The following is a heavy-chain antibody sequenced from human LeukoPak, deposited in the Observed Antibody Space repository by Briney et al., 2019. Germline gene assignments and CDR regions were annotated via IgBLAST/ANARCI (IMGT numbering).Heavy chain of an antibody. CDR1: GFTVSSNY. CDR3: ARGTYYDSSGALYYFDY. Sequence: GGSLRLSCAASGFTVSSNYMSWVRQAPGKGLEWVSVIYSGGSTYYADSVKGRFTISRDNSKNTLYLQMNSLRAEDTAVYYCARGTYYDSSGALYYFDYWGQGTLVTVSS. V-gene: IGHV3-53*01. J-gene: IGHJ4*02. CDR2: IYSGGST. D-gene: IGHD3-22*01.